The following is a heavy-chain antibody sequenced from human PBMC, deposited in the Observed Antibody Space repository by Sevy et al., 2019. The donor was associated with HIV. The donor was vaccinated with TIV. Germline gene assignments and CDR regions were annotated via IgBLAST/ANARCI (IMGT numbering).Heavy chain of an antibody. Sequence: ASVKVSCKASGYTYTGYYIHWVRLAPRQGLEWIGWINPNSGGTYFAKKFQDSVTMTTDTSVNTAYMELRSLRFDDTAVYYCARMGDYYDSSGYYPLKFWGQGTLVTVSS. CDR3: ARMGDYYDSSGYYPLKF. CDR1: GYTYTGYY. J-gene: IGHJ4*02. D-gene: IGHD3-22*01. CDR2: INPNSGGT. V-gene: IGHV1-2*02.